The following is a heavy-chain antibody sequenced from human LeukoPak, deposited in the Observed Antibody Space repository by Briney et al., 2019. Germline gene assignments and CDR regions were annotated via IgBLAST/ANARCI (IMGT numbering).Heavy chain of an antibody. CDR3: AKDHADIVATTPQGYFDY. CDR1: GFTFSSYA. J-gene: IGHJ4*02. D-gene: IGHD5-12*01. V-gene: IGHV3-23*01. CDR2: ISGSGGST. Sequence: GGSLRLSCAASGFTFSSYAMSWVRQAPGKGLEWVSAISGSGGSTYYADSVKGRFTISRDNSKNTLYLQMNSLRAEDTAVYYCAKDHADIVATTPQGYFDYWGQGTLVTVSS.